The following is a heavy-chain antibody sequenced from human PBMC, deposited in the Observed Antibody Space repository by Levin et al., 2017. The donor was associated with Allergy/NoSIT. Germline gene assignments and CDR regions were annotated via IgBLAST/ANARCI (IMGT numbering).Heavy chain of an antibody. CDR1: GYTFDFYG. CDR2: ISPYNGNT. D-gene: IGHD2-8*01. V-gene: IGHV1-18*01. Sequence: ASVKVSCKASGYTFDFYGLSWVRQAPGQGLEWMGWISPYNGNTKYAQQLLGRVTMTADTSTSTAYMELRSLRSDDTAVYYCAREMAETAADTFDIRGQGTMVIVSS. CDR3: AREMAETAADTFDI. J-gene: IGHJ3*02.